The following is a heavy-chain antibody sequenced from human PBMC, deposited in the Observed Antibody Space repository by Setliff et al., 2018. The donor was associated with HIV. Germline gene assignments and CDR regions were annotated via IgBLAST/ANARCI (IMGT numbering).Heavy chain of an antibody. V-gene: IGHV3-11*06. CDR1: GFTFSDHY. CDR2: ISGGSTSHM. D-gene: IGHD6-13*01. CDR3: ARDGTAASPTWFDP. J-gene: IGHJ5*02. Sequence: GGSLRLSCAASGFTFSDHYMSWIRQAPGKGLEWVSYISGGSTSHMNYADSVKGRFTISRDNAKNSLYLQMNSLTTEDTAVYYWARDGTAASPTWFDPWGQGTLVTVSS.